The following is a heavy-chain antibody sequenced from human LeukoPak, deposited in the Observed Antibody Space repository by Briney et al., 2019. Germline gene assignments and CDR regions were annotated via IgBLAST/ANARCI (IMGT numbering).Heavy chain of an antibody. CDR2: ISYGGSNK. Sequence: PGRSLRLSCAASGFTFSSYATHWVRQAPGKGLEWVAVISYGGSNKYYADSVKGRFTISRDNSKNTLYLQMNSLRAEDTAVYYCAREYGDPSDYGMDVWGQGTTVTVPS. CDR3: AREYGDPSDYGMDV. V-gene: IGHV3-30*04. CDR1: GFTFSSYA. J-gene: IGHJ6*02. D-gene: IGHD4-17*01.